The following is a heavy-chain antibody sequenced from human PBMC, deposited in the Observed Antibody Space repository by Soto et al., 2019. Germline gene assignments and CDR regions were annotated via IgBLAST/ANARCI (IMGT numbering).Heavy chain of an antibody. CDR2: ISPYSGYT. D-gene: IGHD2-2*01. J-gene: IGHJ4*02. CDR3: TREPIVVIPAAQPSHFDS. V-gene: IGHV1-18*01. CDR1: GYNFIKYG. Sequence: QVQLVQSGAEVKKPGASVKVSCKGLGYNFIKYGINWVRQAPGQGLEWMGWISPYSGYTHSAQKFQGRLTLTTDTAATTAYMELRSLRSADTALYYCTREPIVVIPAAQPSHFDSWGQGTLVTVSS.